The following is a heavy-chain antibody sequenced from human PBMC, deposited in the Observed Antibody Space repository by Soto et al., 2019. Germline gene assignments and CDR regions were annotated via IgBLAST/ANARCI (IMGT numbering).Heavy chain of an antibody. CDR1: GGTFSSYT. D-gene: IGHD3-10*01. V-gene: IGHV1-69*02. CDR2: IIPILGIA. Sequence: QVQLVQSGAEVKKPGSSVKVSCKASGGTFSSYTISWVRQAPGQGLEWMGRIIPILGIANYEQKFQGRVTMTADKSTSTAYMELSSLRSEDTAVYYCAGGPPCLGSGSYYNGPPAGRDYWYLDLWGRGTLVTVSS. CDR3: AGGPPCLGSGSYYNGPPAGRDYWYLDL. J-gene: IGHJ2*01.